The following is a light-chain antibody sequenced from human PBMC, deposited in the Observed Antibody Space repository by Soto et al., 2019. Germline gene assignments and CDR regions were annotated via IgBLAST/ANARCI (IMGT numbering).Light chain of an antibody. V-gene: IGLV2-14*01. J-gene: IGLJ2*01. CDR2: EVS. Sequence: QSVLTQPASVSGSPGQSITISCTGTSSDIGGYNYVSWYQQQPGKAPKLMIYEVSNRPSGVSNRFSGSKSGNTASLTISGLQAEDEADYYGTSYTSSNTLVVFGGGTKLTVL. CDR3: TSYTSSNTLVV. CDR1: SSDIGGYNY.